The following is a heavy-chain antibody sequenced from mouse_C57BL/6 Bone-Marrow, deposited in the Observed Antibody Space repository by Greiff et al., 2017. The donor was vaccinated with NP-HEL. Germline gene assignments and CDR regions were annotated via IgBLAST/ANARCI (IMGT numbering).Heavy chain of an antibody. CDR3: ARSGNSNLWYFDV. D-gene: IGHD2-5*01. CDR2: IDPNSGGT. J-gene: IGHJ1*03. Sequence: VQLQQSGPELVKPGASVKISCKASGYAFSSSWMNWVKQRPGRGLEWIGRIDPNSGGTKYNEKFKSKATLTVDKPSSTAYMQLSSLTSEDSAVYYCARSGNSNLWYFDVWGTGTTVTVSS. V-gene: IGHV1-72*01. CDR1: GYAFSSSW.